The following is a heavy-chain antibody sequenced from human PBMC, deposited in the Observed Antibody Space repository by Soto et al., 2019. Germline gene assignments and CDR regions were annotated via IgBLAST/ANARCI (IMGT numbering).Heavy chain of an antibody. D-gene: IGHD2-2*01. CDR2: IYPGDSDT. J-gene: IGHJ3*02. Sequence: GASLQISCKGSGSSFTSYWIDWGRQMTGEGLAWMGIIYPGDSDTRYSPSFQGQVTISADKSISTAYLQWSSLKASDTAMYCCATPRSRAAFDIWGQGTMVTVSS. CDR3: ATPRSRAAFDI. V-gene: IGHV5-51*01. CDR1: GSSFTSYW.